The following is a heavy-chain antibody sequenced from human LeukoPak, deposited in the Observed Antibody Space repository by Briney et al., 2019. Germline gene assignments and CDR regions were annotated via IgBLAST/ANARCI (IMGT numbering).Heavy chain of an antibody. CDR3: ARGGYKDADWDFDY. CDR1: GYSFSSYG. Sequence: GASVKVSCKASGYSFSSYGISWVRQAPGQGLEYMGWISAYNGNTNFGQKVQGRVTMTTDTSTSTAHMELKHLRSDDTAVYYCARGGYKDADWDFDYWGQGTLVTVSS. J-gene: IGHJ4*02. V-gene: IGHV1-18*01. D-gene: IGHD5-24*01. CDR2: ISAYNGNT.